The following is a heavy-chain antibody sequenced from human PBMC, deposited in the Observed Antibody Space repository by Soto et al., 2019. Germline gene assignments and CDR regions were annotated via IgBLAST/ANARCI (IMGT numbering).Heavy chain of an antibody. J-gene: IGHJ4*02. CDR3: ERELQHYESSDSYFDY. V-gene: IGHV6-1*01. Sequence: SQTLSLTCAISGDSVSGNSAAWNWIRQSPSRGLEWLGRTYYRSKWYNDYAVSVKSRITVTPDTSKNQFSLHLNSVTPEATAVYYCERELQHYESSDSYFDYWGQGALVTVSS. D-gene: IGHD3-22*01. CDR1: GDSVSGNSAA. CDR2: TYYRSKWYN.